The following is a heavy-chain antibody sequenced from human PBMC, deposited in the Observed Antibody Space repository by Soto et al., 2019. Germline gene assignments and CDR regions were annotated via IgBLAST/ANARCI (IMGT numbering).Heavy chain of an antibody. Sequence: SETLSLTRAVYGGSFSGYYWSWIRQPPGKGLEWIGEINHSGSTNYNPSLKSRVAMSVDKSKNEFTLQLTSVTAADTAVYYCATSYGNAWYTYWGQGIQVTVSS. CDR2: INHSGST. J-gene: IGHJ1*01. CDR3: ATSYGNAWYTY. D-gene: IGHD3-10*01. CDR1: GGSFSGYY. V-gene: IGHV4-34*01.